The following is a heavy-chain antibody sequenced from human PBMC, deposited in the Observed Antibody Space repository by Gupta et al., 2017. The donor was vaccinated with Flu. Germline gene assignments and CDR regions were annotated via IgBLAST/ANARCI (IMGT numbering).Heavy chain of an antibody. V-gene: IGHV3-48*03. CDR2: ISYDDGTT. CDR3: ARDLYATRGFFGSGY. Sequence: EVQLVESVGGLVQPGGSLTISCAASGFTLSTYDMNWVRQAPGKGLEWGSYISYDDGTTNYADVRNGRFTVYRDSVKKSLYLQMKSPTVEDQAVYYCARDLYATRGFFGSGYWGQGTLVPVSS. D-gene: IGHD2-8*01. J-gene: IGHJ4*02. CDR1: GFTLSTYD.